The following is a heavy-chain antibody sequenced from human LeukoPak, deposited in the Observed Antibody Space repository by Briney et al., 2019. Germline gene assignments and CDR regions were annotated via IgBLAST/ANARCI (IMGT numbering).Heavy chain of an antibody. Sequence: GGSLRLSRAASGFTFNDYYMTWVRQAPGKGLEWVSHISGSGITIYYADSVKGRFTISRDNAKRSLYLHMNSLRVEDTAFYFCARGSSAGATGDYSDYWGQGALVTVSS. CDR3: ARGSSAGATGDYSDY. D-gene: IGHD1-26*01. CDR1: GFTFNDYY. CDR2: ISGSGITI. V-gene: IGHV3-11*01. J-gene: IGHJ4*02.